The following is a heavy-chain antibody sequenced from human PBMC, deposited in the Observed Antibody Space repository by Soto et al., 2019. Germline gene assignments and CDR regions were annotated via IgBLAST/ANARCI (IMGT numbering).Heavy chain of an antibody. CDR2: INPSGGST. CDR1: GYTFTSYY. CDR3: AREGIAARGGDYYYGMDV. D-gene: IGHD6-6*01. J-gene: IGHJ6*02. Sequence: ASVKVSCKASGYTFTSYYMHWVRQAPGQGLEWMGIINPSGGSTSYAQKFQGRVTMTRDTSTSTVYMELSSLRSEDTAVYYCAREGIAARGGDYYYGMDVWGQGTTVTVSS. V-gene: IGHV1-46*01.